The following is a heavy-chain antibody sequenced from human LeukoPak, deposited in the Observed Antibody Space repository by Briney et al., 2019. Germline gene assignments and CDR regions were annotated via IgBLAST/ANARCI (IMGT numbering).Heavy chain of an antibody. CDR2: INSDESST. Sequence: GGSLRLSCAASGFTFSSYWMYWVRQAPGKGLVWVSRINSDESSTSYADSVKGRFTISRDNAKDTLYLQMNSLRAEDTAVYYCARDGAYSTIFYWGQGTLVTVSS. J-gene: IGHJ4*01. CDR3: ARDGAYSTIFY. D-gene: IGHD3-3*01. CDR1: GFTFSSYW. V-gene: IGHV3-74*01.